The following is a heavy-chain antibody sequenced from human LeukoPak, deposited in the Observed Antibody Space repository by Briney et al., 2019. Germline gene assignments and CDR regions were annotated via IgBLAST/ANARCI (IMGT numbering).Heavy chain of an antibody. CDR3: ARQRAYYDSSGYPQKYYFDY. CDR2: IYYSGST. J-gene: IGHJ4*02. CDR1: GGSISSSSYY. Sequence: SETLSLTCTVSGGSISSSSYYWGWIRQPPGKGLEWIGSIYYSGSTYYNPSLKSRVTISVDTPKNQFSLKLSSVTAADTAVYYCARQRAYYDSSGYPQKYYFDYWGQGTLVTVSS. V-gene: IGHV4-39*01. D-gene: IGHD3-22*01.